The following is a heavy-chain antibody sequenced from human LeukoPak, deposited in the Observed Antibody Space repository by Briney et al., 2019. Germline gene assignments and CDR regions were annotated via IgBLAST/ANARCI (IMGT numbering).Heavy chain of an antibody. CDR1: GFTFSSYW. J-gene: IGHJ6*03. CDR2: INSDGSST. Sequence: GGSLRLSCAASGFTFSSYWMHWVRQAPGKGLVWVSRINSDGSSTSYADSVKGRFTISRDNAKNTLYLQMNSLRAEDTAVYYCARAGEMVRGVIEYYYYYMDVWGKGTTVTVSS. D-gene: IGHD3-10*01. CDR3: ARAGEMVRGVIEYYYYYMDV. V-gene: IGHV3-74*01.